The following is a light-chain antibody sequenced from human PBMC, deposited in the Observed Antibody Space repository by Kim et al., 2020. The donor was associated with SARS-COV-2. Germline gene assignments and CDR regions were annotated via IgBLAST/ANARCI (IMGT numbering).Light chain of an antibody. V-gene: IGLV3-9*01. CDR3: QVWDSNTARV. CDR2: RDS. J-gene: IGLJ1*01. Sequence: VALGQTARITCGGNNIGRKNVPWYQQKPGQAPVLVIYRDSNRPSGIPERFSASNSGNTATLTISRAQAGDEADYYCQVWDSNTARVFGTGTKVTVL. CDR1: NIGRKN.